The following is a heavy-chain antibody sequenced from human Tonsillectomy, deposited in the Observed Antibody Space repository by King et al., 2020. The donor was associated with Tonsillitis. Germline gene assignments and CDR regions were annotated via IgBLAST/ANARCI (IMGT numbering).Heavy chain of an antibody. Sequence: VQLVESGGGVVQPGRSLRLSCAASGFTFTTYGMHWVRQAPGKGLEWVTLISHDGSRKYYADSVKGRFTVSRDNSNQTLYLQMNSLRAEDTAVYFCAKVGQGRGLNFDKWGQGTLVTVSS. CDR1: GFTFTTYG. CDR3: AKVGQGRGLNFDK. D-gene: IGHD1-26*01. J-gene: IGHJ4*02. CDR2: ISHDGSRK. V-gene: IGHV3-30*18.